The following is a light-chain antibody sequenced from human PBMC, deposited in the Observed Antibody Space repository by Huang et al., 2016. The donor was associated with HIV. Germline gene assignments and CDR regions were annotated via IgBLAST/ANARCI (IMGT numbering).Light chain of an antibody. CDR2: KAS. J-gene: IGKJ1*01. CDR3: QQYNSYWT. Sequence: DIQMTQSPSTLSASVGDRVTITCRARQSISSWLAWYQQKPGKAPKLLIYKASTLQSGVPSRFRGSGSETEFTLTISSLQPDDFATYYCQQYNSYWTFGQGTKVEVK. V-gene: IGKV1-5*03. CDR1: QSISSW.